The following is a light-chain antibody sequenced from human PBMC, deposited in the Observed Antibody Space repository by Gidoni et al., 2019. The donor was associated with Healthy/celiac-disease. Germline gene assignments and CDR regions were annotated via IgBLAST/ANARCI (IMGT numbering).Light chain of an antibody. V-gene: IGLV1-40*01. J-gene: IGLJ2*01. CDR2: GNS. CDR1: SSNIGAGYD. CDR3: QSYDSSLSGWVV. Sequence: QSVLTQPPSVSGPPGQRVTIPCTGCSSNIGAGYDVHWYHQLPGTAPKLLIYGNSNRPSGVPDRFSGSKSGTSASLAITGLQAEDEADYYCQSYDSSLSGWVVFGGGTKLTVL.